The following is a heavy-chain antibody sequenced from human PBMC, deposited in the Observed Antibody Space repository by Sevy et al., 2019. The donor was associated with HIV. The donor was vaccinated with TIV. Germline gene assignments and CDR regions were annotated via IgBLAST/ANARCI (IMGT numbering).Heavy chain of an antibody. CDR1: GFTFRTYA. J-gene: IGHJ6*02. CDR3: AKDAYYYDGSGYSMSQWYYGMHV. V-gene: IGHV3-23*01. Sequence: GGSLRLSCAASGFTFRTYAMSWVRQAPGKGLEWVSDISCSGGDTYYADSVKGRFTISRDNSKNTLYLQMSSLRAEDTAVYYCAKDAYYYDGSGYSMSQWYYGMHVWGQGTTVTVSS. CDR2: ISCSGGDT. D-gene: IGHD3-22*01.